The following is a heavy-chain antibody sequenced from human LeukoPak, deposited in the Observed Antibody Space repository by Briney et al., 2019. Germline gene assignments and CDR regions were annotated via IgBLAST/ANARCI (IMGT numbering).Heavy chain of an antibody. CDR2: ISYSGST. Sequence: SETLSLTCTVSGGTISSDYWRWIRQPPGKGLEWIGYISYSGSTNYNPSLKSRVTISVDTSKNQFSLKLTSVTAADTAVYYCARHSICFDPWGQGTLVTVSS. CDR1: GGTISSDY. CDR3: ARHSICFDP. V-gene: IGHV4-59*08. J-gene: IGHJ5*02.